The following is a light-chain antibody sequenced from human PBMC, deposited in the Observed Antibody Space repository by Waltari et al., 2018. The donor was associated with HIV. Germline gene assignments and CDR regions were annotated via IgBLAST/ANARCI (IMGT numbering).Light chain of an antibody. CDR1: SSDVGGYNY. CDR3: SSYAGSNNLV. V-gene: IGLV2-8*01. J-gene: IGLJ2*01. Sequence: QSALTQPPSASGYPGQSVTISCTGTSSDVGGYNYVSWYQQHPGKAPKLMIYEVSKRPSGVPGRFSGSKSGNTSSRTVAGLQAEDEADYYCSSYAGSNNLVFGGGTKLTVL. CDR2: EVS.